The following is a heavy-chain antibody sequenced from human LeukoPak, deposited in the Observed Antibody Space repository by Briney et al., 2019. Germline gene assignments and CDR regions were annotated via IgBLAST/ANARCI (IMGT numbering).Heavy chain of an antibody. CDR1: GFTFSSFW. V-gene: IGHV3-23*01. J-gene: IGHJ3*02. D-gene: IGHD3-3*01. CDR2: ISGSGGST. CDR3: AKANYDFWLLRAFDI. Sequence: GGSLRLSCAASGFTFSSFWLSWVRQAPGKGLEWVSAISGSGGSTYYADSVKGRFTISRDNSKNTLYLQMNSLRAEDTAVYYCAKANYDFWLLRAFDIWGQGTMVTVSS.